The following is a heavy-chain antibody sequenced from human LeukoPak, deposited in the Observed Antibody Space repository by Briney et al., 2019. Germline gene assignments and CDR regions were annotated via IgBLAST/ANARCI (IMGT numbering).Heavy chain of an antibody. Sequence: PGGSLRLSCAASGFTFSSYAMHWVRQAPGKGLEWVAVISYDGSNKYYADSVKGRFTISRDNSKNTLYLQMNSLRAEDTAVYYCARDEPYYYDSSGPTPADAFDIWGQGTMVTVSS. V-gene: IGHV3-30-3*01. D-gene: IGHD3-22*01. CDR1: GFTFSSYA. CDR3: ARDEPYYYDSSGPTPADAFDI. J-gene: IGHJ3*02. CDR2: ISYDGSNK.